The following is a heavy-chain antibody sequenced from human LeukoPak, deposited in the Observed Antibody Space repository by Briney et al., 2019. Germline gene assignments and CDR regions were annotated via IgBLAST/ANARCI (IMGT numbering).Heavy chain of an antibody. J-gene: IGHJ4*02. Sequence: GGSLRLSCAASGFTFSSYSMNWVRQAPGKGLEWVSSISSSSSYIYYADSVKGRFTISRDNAKNSLYLQMNSLRAEDTAVYYCARGVRGVPSAAYGYWGQGTLDTVSS. CDR2: ISSSSSYI. V-gene: IGHV3-21*01. CDR1: GFTFSSYS. CDR3: ARGVRGVPSAAYGY. D-gene: IGHD3-10*02.